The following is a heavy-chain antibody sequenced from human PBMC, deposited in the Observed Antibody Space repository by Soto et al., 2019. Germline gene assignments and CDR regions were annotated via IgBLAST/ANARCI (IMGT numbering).Heavy chain of an antibody. Sequence: QVQLQQWGAGLLKPSETLSLTCAVSGGSLSAYYWPWIRQAPGKGLGWIGEFHPSGSTYYNPSLRSRVTISVDTSKNQFSLKLTSLTAADTAIYYCARGRDEYKLGNVWGHGTTATVSS. J-gene: IGHJ6*02. V-gene: IGHV4-34*01. D-gene: IGHD1-1*01. CDR3: ARGRDEYKLGNV. CDR1: GGSLSAYY. CDR2: FHPSGST.